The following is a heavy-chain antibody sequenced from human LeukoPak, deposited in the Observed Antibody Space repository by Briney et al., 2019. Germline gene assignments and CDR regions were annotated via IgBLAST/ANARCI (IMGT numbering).Heavy chain of an antibody. Sequence: PSETLSLTCTVSGGSISSYYWSWIRQPPGKGLEWIGYIYYSGSTNYNPSLKSRVTISVDRSKNQFSLKLSSVTAADMAVYYCARGLIFTSVWGQGTLVTVSS. J-gene: IGHJ4*02. CDR3: ARGLIFTSV. V-gene: IGHV4-59*08. CDR1: GGSISSYY. CDR2: IYYSGST. D-gene: IGHD3-16*01.